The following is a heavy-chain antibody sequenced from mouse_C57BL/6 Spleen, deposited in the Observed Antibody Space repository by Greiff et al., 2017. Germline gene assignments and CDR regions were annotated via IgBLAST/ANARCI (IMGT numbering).Heavy chain of an antibody. D-gene: IGHD2-3*01. J-gene: IGHJ2*01. Sequence: VQLQQPGAELVRPGTSVKLSCKASGYTFTSYWMHWVKQRPGQGLEWIGVIDPSDSYTNYNQKFKGKATLTVDTSSSTAYMQLSSLTSEDSAVYYCARGDLDDGYYRNFGDWGQGTTLTVSS. CDR2: IDPSDSYT. CDR1: GYTFTSYW. V-gene: IGHV1-59*01. CDR3: ARGDLDDGYYRNFGD.